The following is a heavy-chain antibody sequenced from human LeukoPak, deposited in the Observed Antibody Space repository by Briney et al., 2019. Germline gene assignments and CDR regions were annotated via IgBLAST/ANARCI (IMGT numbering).Heavy chain of an antibody. D-gene: IGHD3-10*01. CDR1: GFTFSSYS. Sequence: PGGTLRLSCAASGFTFSSYSMNWVRQAPGKGLEWVSYISSSSSTIYYADSVKGRFTISRDNAKNSLYLQMNSLRAEDTAVYYCARGSMVRGVKISFDYWGQGTLVTVSS. J-gene: IGHJ4*02. V-gene: IGHV3-48*01. CDR2: ISSSSSTI. CDR3: ARGSMVRGVKISFDY.